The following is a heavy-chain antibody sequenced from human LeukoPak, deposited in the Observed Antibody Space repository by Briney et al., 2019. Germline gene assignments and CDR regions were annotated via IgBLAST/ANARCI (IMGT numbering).Heavy chain of an antibody. V-gene: IGHV3-30*18. CDR2: ISYDGSNK. CDR1: GFTFSSYG. J-gene: IGHJ4*02. Sequence: GGSLRLSCAASGFTFSSYGMHWVRQAPGKGLEWVAVISYDGSNKYYADSVKGRSTISRDNSKNTLYLQMNSLRAEDTAVYYCAKDRGGFDYWGQGTLVTVSS. D-gene: IGHD3-16*01. CDR3: AKDRGGFDY.